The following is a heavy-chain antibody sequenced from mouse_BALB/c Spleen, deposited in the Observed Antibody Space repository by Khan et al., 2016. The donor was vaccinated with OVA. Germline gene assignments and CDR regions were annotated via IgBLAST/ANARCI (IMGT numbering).Heavy chain of an antibody. D-gene: IGHD2-14*01. CDR2: INTHSGVP. V-gene: IGHV9-4*02. J-gene: IGHJ1*01. Sequence: QIQLVQSGPELKKPGETVRISCKASGYTFTTAGMQWVQKMPGKGLKWIGWINTHSGVPKYAEDFKGRFAFSLETSASTAYLQISNLKHEDTATYFCARSYRDYWYFGVWGAGTTVTVSA. CDR3: ARSYRDYWYFGV. CDR1: GYTFTTAG.